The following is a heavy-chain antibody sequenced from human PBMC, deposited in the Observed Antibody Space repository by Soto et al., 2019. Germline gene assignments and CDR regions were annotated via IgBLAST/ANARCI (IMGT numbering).Heavy chain of an antibody. CDR3: ARGGVLRFLKWFPGGWLDP. J-gene: IGHJ5*02. CDR2: MYYSGST. Sequence: QVQLQESGPGLVKPSHTLSLTCAVSGDSIGTDGYYWSWIRQVPGKGLEWIGHMYYSGSTSYNPSLKSRVTISGDTSKNQFSLSLTSGTAADTAVYFCARGGVLRFLKWFPGGWLDPWGQGTLVSVSS. D-gene: IGHD3-3*01. CDR1: GDSIGTDGYY. V-gene: IGHV4-31*11.